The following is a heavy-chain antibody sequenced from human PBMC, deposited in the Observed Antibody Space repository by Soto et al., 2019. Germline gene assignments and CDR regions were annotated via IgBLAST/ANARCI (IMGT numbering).Heavy chain of an antibody. D-gene: IGHD2-15*01. J-gene: IGHJ3*02. CDR1: GGSISSGGYY. Sequence: SETLSLTCTVSGGSISSGGYYWSWIRQHPGKGLEWIGYIYYSGSTYYNTSLKSRVTISVDTSKNQFSLKLSSVTAADTAVYFCARAFDIVVVVADTFGAFDIWGQGTMVTVSS. CDR2: IYYSGST. CDR3: ARAFDIVVVVADTFGAFDI. V-gene: IGHV4-31*03.